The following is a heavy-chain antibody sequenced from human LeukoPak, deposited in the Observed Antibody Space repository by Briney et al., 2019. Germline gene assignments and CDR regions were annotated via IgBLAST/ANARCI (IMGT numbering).Heavy chain of an antibody. CDR3: AKESSNWGRYFDL. Sequence: GGSLRLSCAASGFTFSSYSMNWVRQAPGKGLEWVSAISGSGGSTYYADSVKGRFTISRDNSKNTLYLQMNSLRAEDTAVYYCAKESSNWGRYFDLWGRGTLVTVSS. CDR1: GFTFSSYS. D-gene: IGHD7-27*01. V-gene: IGHV3-23*01. J-gene: IGHJ2*01. CDR2: ISGSGGST.